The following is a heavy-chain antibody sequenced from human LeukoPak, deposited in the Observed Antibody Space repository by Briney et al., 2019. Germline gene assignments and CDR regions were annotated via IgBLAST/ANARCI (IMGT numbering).Heavy chain of an antibody. CDR2: IYYIGST. D-gene: IGHD3-10*01. V-gene: IGHV4-59*01. CDR1: GGSISSYY. CDR3: ARDAGYYGIDV. J-gene: IGHJ6*02. Sequence: PSETLSLTCTVSGGSISSYYWSWIRHPPGKGLEWIGYIYYIGSTNYNPSLKSRVTISVDTSKNQFSLKLSSVTAADTAVYYCARDAGYYGIDVWGQGTTVTVSS.